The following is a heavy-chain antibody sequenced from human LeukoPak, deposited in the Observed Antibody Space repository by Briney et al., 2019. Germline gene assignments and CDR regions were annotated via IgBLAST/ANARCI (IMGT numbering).Heavy chain of an antibody. J-gene: IGHJ4*02. CDR3: ARVAPPLDDYIRGSFPYYFDY. D-gene: IGHD3-16*01. CDR1: AFTFSTYG. Sequence: SLGLSCAASAFTFSTYGMNWVRQPPGKGLEWVSGISDDGYNTYYTDSVKGRFTISRDKSKDTLYLHVSSLRGEDTAVFYCARVAPPLDDYIRGSFPYYFDYWGQGTPVTVSS. CDR2: ISDDGYNT. V-gene: IGHV3-23*01.